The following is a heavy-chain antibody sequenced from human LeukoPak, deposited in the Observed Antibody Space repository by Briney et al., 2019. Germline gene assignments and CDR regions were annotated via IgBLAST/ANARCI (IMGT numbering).Heavy chain of an antibody. CDR3: ARSDISIVRGAMV. CDR2: INPSGGST. D-gene: IGHD3-10*01. J-gene: IGHJ4*02. CDR1: GYTFTNYY. V-gene: IGHV1-46*01. Sequence: ASVKVSCKASGYTFTNYYMHWVRQAPGQGLEWMGIINPSGGSTSYAQKFQGRVTMTRDVSTSTVYMELSSLRSEDTAVYYCARSDISIVRGAMVWGQGTLVIVSS.